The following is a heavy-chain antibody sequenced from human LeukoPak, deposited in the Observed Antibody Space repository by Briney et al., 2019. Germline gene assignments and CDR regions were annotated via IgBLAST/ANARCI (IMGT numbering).Heavy chain of an antibody. Sequence: SGGSLRLSCAASGFTFSDYYMSWICQAPGKGLEWVSSISGSGNGTYYADSVRGRFTISRDNSKNTLYLQMNSLRAEDTAVYYCVNKPAGFDPWGQGTLVTVSS. CDR2: ISGSGNGT. CDR1: GFTFSDYY. J-gene: IGHJ5*02. CDR3: VNKPAGFDP. V-gene: IGHV3-23*01. D-gene: IGHD1-14*01.